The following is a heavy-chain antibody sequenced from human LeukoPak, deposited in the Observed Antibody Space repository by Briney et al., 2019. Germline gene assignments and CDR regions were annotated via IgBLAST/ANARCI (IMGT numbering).Heavy chain of an antibody. CDR2: ISSSSSYI. Sequence: GGSLRLSCAASGFTFSSYSMNWVRQAPGKGLEWVSSISSSSSYIYYADSVKGRFTISRDNSKNSLYLQMNSLRAEDTAVYYCARGKTMNYGMDVWGQGTTVTVSS. CDR3: ARGKTMNYGMDV. CDR1: GFTFSSYS. D-gene: IGHD3-22*01. J-gene: IGHJ6*02. V-gene: IGHV3-21*01.